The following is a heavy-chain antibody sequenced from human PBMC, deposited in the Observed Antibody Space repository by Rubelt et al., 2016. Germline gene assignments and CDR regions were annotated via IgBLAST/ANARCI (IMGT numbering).Heavy chain of an antibody. D-gene: IGHD1-1*01. J-gene: IGHJ4*02. Sequence: GKGLEWVANIKQDGSEKYYVDSVKGRFTISRDNAKNSLYLQMNSLRAEDTAVYYCATKISHRENGYYFDYWGQGTLVTVSS. CDR3: ATKISHRENGYYFDY. CDR2: IKQDGSEK. V-gene: IGHV3-7*02.